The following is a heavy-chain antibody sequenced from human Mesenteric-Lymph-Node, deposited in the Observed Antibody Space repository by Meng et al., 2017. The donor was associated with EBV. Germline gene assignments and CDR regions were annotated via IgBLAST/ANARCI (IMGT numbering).Heavy chain of an antibody. V-gene: IGHV1-69*01. CDR3: AISDGWDIS. CDR1: GGTFSRFA. J-gene: IGHJ5*02. Sequence: QLRLGHSGAEVKKPGSSGKVSCRASGGTFSRFAIHWVRLAPGQGLEWMAGIIPLFSTTNYAQNFQGRVTITADASTSTAYMEVSSLRSDDTAVYYCAISDGWDISWGQGTLVTVSS. CDR2: IIPLFSTT. D-gene: IGHD5-24*01.